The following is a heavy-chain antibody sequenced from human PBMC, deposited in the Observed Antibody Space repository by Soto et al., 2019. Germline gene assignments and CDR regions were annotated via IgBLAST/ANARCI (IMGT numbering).Heavy chain of an antibody. CDR1: GFIFSDYY. J-gene: IGHJ4*02. CDR2: INTLSSAI. V-gene: IGHV3-11*01. D-gene: IGHD6-19*01. Sequence: PGGSLRLSCAGSGFIFSDYYITWIRRAPGKGLEWVSYINTLSSAIYYADSVKGRFIISRDNAKNSVYLQMNSLRAEDTAVYYCARRLQWQLRPLDSWGRGTLVTVSS. CDR3: ARRLQWQLRPLDS.